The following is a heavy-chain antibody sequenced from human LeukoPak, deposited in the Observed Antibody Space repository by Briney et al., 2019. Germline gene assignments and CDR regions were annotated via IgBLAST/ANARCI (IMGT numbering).Heavy chain of an antibody. Sequence: PGGSLRLSCAASGFTFSSYGMSWVRQAPGKGLEWVSAISGSGGSTYYADSVKGRFTISRDNSKNTLYLQMNSLRAEDTAVYYCAKDRGVVVWGGLSDYWGQGTLVTVSS. J-gene: IGHJ4*02. V-gene: IGHV3-23*01. CDR2: ISGSGGST. D-gene: IGHD2-15*01. CDR3: AKDRGVVVWGGLSDY. CDR1: GFTFSSYG.